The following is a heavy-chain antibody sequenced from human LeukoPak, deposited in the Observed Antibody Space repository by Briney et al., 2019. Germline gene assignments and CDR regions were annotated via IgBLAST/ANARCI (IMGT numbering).Heavy chain of an antibody. Sequence: GGSLRLSCAASGFTFSNYAMSWVRQAPGKGLEWVSAISGSGGSAYYADSVKGRFTISRDNSENTLFLQMNSLRAEDTAVYYCARGDVAARLQHWGQGSLVTVSS. CDR2: ISGSGGSA. V-gene: IGHV3-23*01. D-gene: IGHD6-6*01. J-gene: IGHJ1*01. CDR3: ARGDVAARLQH. CDR1: GFTFSNYA.